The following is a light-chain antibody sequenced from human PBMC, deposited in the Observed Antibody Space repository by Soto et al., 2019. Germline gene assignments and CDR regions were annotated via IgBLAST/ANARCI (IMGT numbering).Light chain of an antibody. CDR3: SSYTTSNTRPIV. CDR1: SSDVGGYNY. CDR2: DVT. Sequence: QSVLTQPASVSGAPGQSITISCTGTSSDVGGYNYVSWYQHHPGKATKLIIYDVTNRPSGVSNPFSGSKSGNTASLTISGLQPEDEADYYCSSYTTSNTRPIVFGTGTKLTVL. V-gene: IGLV2-14*03. J-gene: IGLJ1*01.